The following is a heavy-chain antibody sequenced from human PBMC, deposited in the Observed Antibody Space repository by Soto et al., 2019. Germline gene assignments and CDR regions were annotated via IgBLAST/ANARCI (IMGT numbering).Heavy chain of an antibody. CDR2: IYSAGST. CDR3: AREYTGSGSSCYN. J-gene: IGHJ4*02. D-gene: IGHD2-15*01. V-gene: IGHV3-66*01. CDR1: GVTVCSYD. Sequence: PAGCLRLCCASCGVTVCSYDMVGVLQARGKGLEWVSVIYSAGSTYYADSVKGRFTISRDNSKNTLYLQMNSLRAEDTAVYYCAREYTGSGSSCYNWGQGTLVTVSS.